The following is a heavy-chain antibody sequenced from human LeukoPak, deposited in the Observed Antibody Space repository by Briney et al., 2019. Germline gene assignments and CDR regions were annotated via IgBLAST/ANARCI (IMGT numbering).Heavy chain of an antibody. CDR2: IFYSGST. J-gene: IGHJ5*02. V-gene: IGHV4-59*12. CDR3: ARGPLMVRGVIS. D-gene: IGHD3-10*01. Sequence: SETLSLTCTVSGGSISSYYWSWIRQPPGKGLEWIGYIFYSGSTNYNPSLKSRVTMSVDTSKNQFSLKLSSVTAADTAVYYCARGPLMVRGVISWGQGTLVTVSS. CDR1: GGSISSYY.